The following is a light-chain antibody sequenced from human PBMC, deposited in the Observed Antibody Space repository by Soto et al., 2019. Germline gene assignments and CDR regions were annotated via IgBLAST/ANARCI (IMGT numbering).Light chain of an antibody. Sequence: VMTQSPATLSVSPGERAALSCRASQSVSTNLAWYQQKPGQPPRLLIYFASTRATGIPARFSGSGSGTEFTLTISSLQSEDYAVYYCHQYNNWPPWTFGQGTKVDIK. CDR1: QSVSTN. J-gene: IGKJ1*01. CDR3: HQYNNWPPWT. CDR2: FAS. V-gene: IGKV3-15*01.